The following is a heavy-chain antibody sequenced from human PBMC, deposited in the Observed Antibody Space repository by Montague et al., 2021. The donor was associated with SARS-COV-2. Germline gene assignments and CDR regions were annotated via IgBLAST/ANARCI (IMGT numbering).Heavy chain of an antibody. CDR3: ARVIVVGYYGMDV. D-gene: IGHD3-22*01. Sequence: SLRLSYAASGFTFSSYAMHWVRQAPGKGLEWVAVISYDGSNKYYADSVKGRFTISRDNSKNTLYLQMNSLRAEDTAVYYGARVIVVGYYGMDVWGQGTTVTVSS. J-gene: IGHJ6*02. V-gene: IGHV3-30-3*01. CDR2: ISYDGSNK. CDR1: GFTFSSYA.